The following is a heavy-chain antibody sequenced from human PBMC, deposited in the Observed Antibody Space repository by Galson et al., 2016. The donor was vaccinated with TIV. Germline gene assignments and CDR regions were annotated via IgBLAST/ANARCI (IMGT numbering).Heavy chain of an antibody. D-gene: IGHD1-26*01. CDR3: AKDFRPYSGSYFTIAYFDY. CDR2: ISWNSGSI. V-gene: IGHV3-9*01. Sequence: SLRLSCAASGFTFDDYAMHWVRQAPGKGLEWVSGISWNSGSIGYADSVKGRFTISRDNAKNSLYLQMNSLRAEDTALYYCAKDFRPYSGSYFTIAYFDYWGQGTLVTVSS. J-gene: IGHJ4*02. CDR1: GFTFDDYA.